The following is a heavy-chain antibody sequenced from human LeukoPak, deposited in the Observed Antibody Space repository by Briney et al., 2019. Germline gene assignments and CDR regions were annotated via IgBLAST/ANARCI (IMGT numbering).Heavy chain of an antibody. CDR1: GFTFSSYS. V-gene: IGHV3-21*01. CDR3: ARDGDCGGDCYQPWFDP. D-gene: IGHD2-21*02. CDR2: ISSSSSYI. Sequence: PGGSLRLSCAASGFTFSSYSMTWVRQAPGKGLEWVSSISSSSSYIYYADSVKGRFTISRDNAKNSLYLQMNSLRAEDTAVYYCARDGDCGGDCYQPWFDPWGQGTLVTVSS. J-gene: IGHJ5*02.